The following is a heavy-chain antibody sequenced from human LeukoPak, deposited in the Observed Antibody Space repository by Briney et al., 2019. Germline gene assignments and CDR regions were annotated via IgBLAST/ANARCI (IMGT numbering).Heavy chain of an antibody. J-gene: IGHJ4*02. Sequence: PGGSLRLSCAASGFTFSSYSMNWVRQAPGKGLEWVANIKQDESEKYYVDSVKGRFTISRDNAKNSLYLQMDSLRAEDTAVYYCVRRGTSWTIGNTDYWGQGTLVTVSS. CDR1: GFTFSSYS. CDR2: IKQDESEK. CDR3: VRRGTSWTIGNTDY. V-gene: IGHV3-7*01. D-gene: IGHD4-11*01.